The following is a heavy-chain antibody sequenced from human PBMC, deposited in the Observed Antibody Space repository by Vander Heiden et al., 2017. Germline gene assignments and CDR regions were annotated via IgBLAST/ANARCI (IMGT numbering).Heavy chain of an antibody. J-gene: IGHJ6*02. D-gene: IGHD3-3*01. CDR2: INPSGGST. CDR1: GYTFTSYY. Sequence: QVQLVQSGAEVKKPGASVKVSCKASGYTFTSYYMHWVRQAPGQGLEWMGIINPSGGSTSYAQKFQGRVTMTRDTSTSTVYMELSSLRSEDTAVYYCARVAMESIFGVVKATGLGGMDVWGQGTTVTVSS. V-gene: IGHV1-46*01. CDR3: ARVAMESIFGVVKATGLGGMDV.